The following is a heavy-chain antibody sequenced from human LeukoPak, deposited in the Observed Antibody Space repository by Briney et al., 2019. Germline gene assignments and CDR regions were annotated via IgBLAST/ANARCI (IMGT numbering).Heavy chain of an antibody. V-gene: IGHV4-4*02. Sequence: SETLSLTCAVSGGSISSNHWWSWVRQPPGKGLEWIGEIYHSGSTNYNPSLKSRVTMSVDKSKNEFSLKLTSVTAADTAVYYCARGGNYIFDYWGQGTPVTVSS. CDR2: IYHSGST. CDR3: ARGGNYIFDY. J-gene: IGHJ4*02. D-gene: IGHD1-26*01. CDR1: GGSISSNHW.